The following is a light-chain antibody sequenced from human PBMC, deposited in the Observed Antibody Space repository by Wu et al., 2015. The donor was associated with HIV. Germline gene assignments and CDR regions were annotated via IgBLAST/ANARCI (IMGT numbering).Light chain of an antibody. Sequence: EIVLTQSPGTLSLSPGERATLSCRASQSITNSYLAWYQQKPGQAPRLLIDGASNRATGIPDRFSVSGSGTDFTLTISSLEPEDFAVYYCQQRSNWPLTFGGGTKVEIK. CDR2: GAS. CDR1: QSITNSY. V-gene: IGKV3D-20*02. J-gene: IGKJ4*01. CDR3: QQRSNWPLT.